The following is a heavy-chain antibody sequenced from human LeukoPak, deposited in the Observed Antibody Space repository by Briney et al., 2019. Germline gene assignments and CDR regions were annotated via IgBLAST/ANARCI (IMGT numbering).Heavy chain of an antibody. D-gene: IGHD3-10*01. CDR3: ARVYPTTMVRGRFDP. Sequence: SETLSLTCTVSGGSISSSSYYWCWIRQPPGKGLEGIGSIYYSGSTYYTPSPKSRVTIYVDTSKNQCSLKLSSVTAADTAVYYCARVYPTTMVRGRFDPWGQGTLVTVSS. CDR1: GGSISSSSYY. CDR2: IYYSGST. J-gene: IGHJ5*02. V-gene: IGHV4-39*01.